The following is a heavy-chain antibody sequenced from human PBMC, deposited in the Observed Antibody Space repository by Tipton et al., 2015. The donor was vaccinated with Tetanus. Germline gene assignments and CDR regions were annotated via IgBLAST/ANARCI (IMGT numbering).Heavy chain of an antibody. CDR3: ARHLYGYWFDP. CDR1: GGSISDKKYY. CDR2: IYFEGST. D-gene: IGHD3-10*01. Sequence: SGGSISDKKYYWGWIRQPPGKGLEWIASIYFEGSTYYSPSLESRVTIAVDTSQNVFSLRLTAVTAADTAVYYCARHLYGYWFDPWGQGTLVTVSS. J-gene: IGHJ5*02. V-gene: IGHV4-39*02.